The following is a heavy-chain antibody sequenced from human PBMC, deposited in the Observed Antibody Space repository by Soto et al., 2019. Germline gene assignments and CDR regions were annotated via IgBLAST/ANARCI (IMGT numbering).Heavy chain of an antibody. CDR1: GFTFSSYS. CDR2: ISSSSSSYI. D-gene: IGHD2-2*01. J-gene: IGHJ4*01. V-gene: IGHV3-21*01. CDR3: ARGSGCSSSGFDY. Sequence: GGSLRLSCAASGFTFSSYSMNWVRQAPGKGLEWVSYISSSSSSYIYYAASVKGQFTISRDNTKNSLYLQMNSMRAEVTVVYYSARGSGCSSSGFDYWGQGTMVTVSA.